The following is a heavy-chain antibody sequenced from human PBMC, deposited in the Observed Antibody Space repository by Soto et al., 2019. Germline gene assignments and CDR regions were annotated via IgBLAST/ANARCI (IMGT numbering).Heavy chain of an antibody. Sequence: QLQLQESGSGLVKPSQTLSLTCAVSGGSISSGGYSWSWIRQPPGKGLEGIGYIYHSGSTYYNPSLKSRVTVSVDRSKTQFSLKLSSVTAADTAVYYCAAGGGLPRYYWGQGTLVTVSS. J-gene: IGHJ4*02. CDR2: IYHSGST. V-gene: IGHV4-30-2*01. D-gene: IGHD5-12*01. CDR1: GGSISSGGYS. CDR3: AAGGGLPRYY.